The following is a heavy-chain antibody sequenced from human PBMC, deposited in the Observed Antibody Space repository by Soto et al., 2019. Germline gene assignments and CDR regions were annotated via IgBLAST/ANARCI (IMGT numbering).Heavy chain of an antibody. V-gene: IGHV1-18*01. CDR3: ARDARLSLSAAATFDY. D-gene: IGHD6-13*01. J-gene: IGHJ4*02. Sequence: ASVKVSCKTSGYTFTSFGIGWVRQAPGQGFEWMGWINVYNGNTNYAQKFQGRVTMTTDTSANTAYMELRSLRSDDTAVYFCARDARLSLSAAATFDYWGPGTLVTVS. CDR1: GYTFTSFG. CDR2: INVYNGNT.